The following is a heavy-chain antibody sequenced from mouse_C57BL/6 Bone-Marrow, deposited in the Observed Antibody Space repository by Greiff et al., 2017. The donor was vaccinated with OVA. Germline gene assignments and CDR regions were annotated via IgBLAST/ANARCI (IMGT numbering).Heavy chain of an antibody. CDR3: ARGYFSMDY. CDR2: ISSGSSTI. Sequence: EVQLVESGGGLVKPGGSLKLSCAASGFTFSDYGMHWVRQAPEKGLEWVAYISSGSSTIYYADTVKGRFTISRANAKNTLFLQMTSLRSEDTAMYYCARGYFSMDYWGQGTSVTVSS. V-gene: IGHV5-17*01. J-gene: IGHJ4*01. CDR1: GFTFSDYG.